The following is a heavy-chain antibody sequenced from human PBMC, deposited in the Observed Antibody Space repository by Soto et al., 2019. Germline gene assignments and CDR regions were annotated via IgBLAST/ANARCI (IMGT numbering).Heavy chain of an antibody. D-gene: IGHD2-2*01. CDR2: ISGRGSST. CDR3: ARGSIVAGAIRYDLDY. V-gene: IGHV3-23*01. CDR1: GFTFSNYD. Sequence: PGGSLSLSCAASGFTFSNYDMNWVRQAPGKGLEWVSAISGRGSSTYYADSVKGRFTISRDDSKNTAYLQMNSLRAEDTAVYYCARGSIVAGAIRYDLDYWGQGTLVTVSS. J-gene: IGHJ4*02.